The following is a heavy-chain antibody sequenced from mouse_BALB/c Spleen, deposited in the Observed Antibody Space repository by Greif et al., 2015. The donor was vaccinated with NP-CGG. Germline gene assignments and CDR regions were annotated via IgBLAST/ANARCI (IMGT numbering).Heavy chain of an antibody. D-gene: IGHD2-10*01. CDR2: INPSTGST. CDR3: ARSYYWRNAMDD. Sequence: VKLMESGAELAKPGASVKMSCKASGYTFTSYWMHWVQQRPGQGLDWIGYINPSTGSTAYNQKFKDKATLTADKSSSTAYMQLRSLTADDSAVYYCARSYYWRNAMDDWCQGTSVTVSS. V-gene: IGHV1-7*01. J-gene: IGHJ4*01. CDR1: GYTFTSYW.